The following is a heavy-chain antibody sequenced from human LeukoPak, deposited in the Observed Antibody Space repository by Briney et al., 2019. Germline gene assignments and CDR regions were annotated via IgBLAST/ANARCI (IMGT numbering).Heavy chain of an antibody. D-gene: IGHD3-9*01. J-gene: IGHJ4*02. V-gene: IGHV1-24*01. CDR2: FDPEDGET. CDR1: GYTLTELS. Sequence: ASVKVSCKVSGYTLTELSMHWVRQAPGKGLEWMGGFDPEDGETIYAQKFQGRVTMTEDTSTDTAYMELSSLRSDDTAVYYCARDMYYDISTGYYDYWGQGTLVTVSS. CDR3: ARDMYYDISTGYYDY.